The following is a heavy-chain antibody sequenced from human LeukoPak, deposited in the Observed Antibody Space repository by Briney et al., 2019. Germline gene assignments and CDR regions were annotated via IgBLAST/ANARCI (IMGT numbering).Heavy chain of an antibody. V-gene: IGHV3-20*04. CDR2: INWNGGST. J-gene: IGHJ4*02. D-gene: IGHD6-19*01. CDR1: GFTFDDYG. CDR3: ARGTGIAVAASGY. Sequence: GSLRLSCAASGFTFDDYGMSWVRQAPGKGLEWVSGINWNGGSTGYACSVKGSSTISRANAKNSLYLQMNSLRAEDTALYYCARGTGIAVAASGYWGQGTLVTVSS.